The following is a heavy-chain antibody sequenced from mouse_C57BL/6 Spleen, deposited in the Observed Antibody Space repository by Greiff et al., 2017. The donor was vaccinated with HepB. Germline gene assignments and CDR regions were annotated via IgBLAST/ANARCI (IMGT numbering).Heavy chain of an antibody. Sequence: EVNLVESGGGLVKPGGSLKLSCAASGFTFSDYGMHWVRQAPEKGLEWVAYISSGSSTIYYADTVKGRFTISRDNAKNTLFLQMTSLWSEDTAMYYCAKDDCYYFDYWGQGTTLTVSS. CDR2: ISSGSSTI. D-gene: IGHD2-3*01. J-gene: IGHJ2*01. V-gene: IGHV5-17*01. CDR1: GFTFSDYG. CDR3: AKDDCYYFDY.